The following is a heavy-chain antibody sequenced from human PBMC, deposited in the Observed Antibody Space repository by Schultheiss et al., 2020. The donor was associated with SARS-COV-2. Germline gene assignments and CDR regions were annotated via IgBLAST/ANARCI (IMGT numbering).Heavy chain of an antibody. D-gene: IGHD6-6*01. V-gene: IGHV3-9*03. CDR2: ISWNSGSI. CDR1: GFTFDDYA. CDR3: ARNAARLITRAQFDY. J-gene: IGHJ4*02. Sequence: SLKISCAASGFTFDDYAMHWVRQAPGKGLEWVSGISWNSGSIGYADSVKGRFTISRDNAKNSLYLQMNSLTTDDMAVYYCARNAARLITRAQFDYWGQGTLVTVSS.